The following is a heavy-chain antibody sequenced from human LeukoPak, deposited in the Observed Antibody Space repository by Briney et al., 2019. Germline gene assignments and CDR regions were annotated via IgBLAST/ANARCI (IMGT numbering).Heavy chain of an antibody. V-gene: IGHV3-7*01. J-gene: IGHJ6*03. CDR1: GFTFSSYW. CDR3: ARSSRGYNTWGYYYYYMDV. Sequence: PGGSLRLSCAASGFTFSSYWMSWVRQAPGKGLEWVANIKQDGSEKYYVDSVKGRFTISRDNAKNSLYLQMNSLRAEDTAVYYCARSSRGYNTWGYYYYYMDVWGKGTTVTVSS. D-gene: IGHD5-24*01. CDR2: IKQDGSEK.